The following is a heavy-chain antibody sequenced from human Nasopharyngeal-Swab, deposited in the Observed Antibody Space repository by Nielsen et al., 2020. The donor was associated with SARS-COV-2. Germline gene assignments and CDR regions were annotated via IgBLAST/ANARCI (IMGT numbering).Heavy chain of an antibody. D-gene: IGHD2-21*02. V-gene: IGHV3-7*03. J-gene: IGHJ6*03. CDR2: INPDGSEK. Sequence: GESLKISCAASGFTFSSLWMSWVRQVPGKGLEWVADINPDGSEKFYLDSVKGRFTVSRDNAQKSVYLQMTALRAEDTAAYFCTRGDGRDVWGKGTTVTVS. CDR3: TRGDGRDV. CDR1: GFTFSSLW.